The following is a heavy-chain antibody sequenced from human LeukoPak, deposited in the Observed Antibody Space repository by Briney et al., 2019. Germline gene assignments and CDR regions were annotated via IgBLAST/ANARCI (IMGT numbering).Heavy chain of an antibody. J-gene: IGHJ4*02. Sequence: PGGSLRLSCATSGFIFTNYAMYWVRQAPGKGLEWVSATTGSGGSTFYADSVKGRFTISKDNSKNTLHLQMDNLRAEDTAVYYCARAEGADYGASPASYWGQGSLVAVSS. V-gene: IGHV3-23*01. CDR2: TTGSGGST. CDR3: ARAEGADYGASPASY. CDR1: GFIFTNYA. D-gene: IGHD4-17*01.